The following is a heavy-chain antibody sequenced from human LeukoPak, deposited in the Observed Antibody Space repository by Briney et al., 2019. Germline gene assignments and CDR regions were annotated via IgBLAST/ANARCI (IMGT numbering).Heavy chain of an antibody. CDR1: GYTFTSYG. CDR3: ARDHLIGYCSGGSCPFDP. D-gene: IGHD2-15*01. Sequence: ASVKVSCKASGYTFTSYGISWVRQAPGKGLEWMGWISAYNGNTNYAQKLQGRVTMTTDTSTSTAYMELRSLRSDDTAVYYCARDHLIGYCSGGSCPFDPWGQGTLVTVSS. J-gene: IGHJ5*02. V-gene: IGHV1-18*01. CDR2: ISAYNGNT.